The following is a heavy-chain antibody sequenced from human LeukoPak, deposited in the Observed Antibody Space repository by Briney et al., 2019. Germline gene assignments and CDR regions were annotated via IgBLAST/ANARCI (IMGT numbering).Heavy chain of an antibody. Sequence: GSLRLSCEASRFPFNTYGMHWVRQAPGKGLEWVTFIRYDGNNEYYKDSVKGRFTISRDNSKNTLYLQMNSLRAEDTAVYYCAKDSRGYQDYFDYWGQGTLVTVSS. CDR1: RFPFNTYG. V-gene: IGHV3-30*02. CDR3: AKDSRGYQDYFDY. D-gene: IGHD3-22*01. J-gene: IGHJ4*02. CDR2: IRYDGNNE.